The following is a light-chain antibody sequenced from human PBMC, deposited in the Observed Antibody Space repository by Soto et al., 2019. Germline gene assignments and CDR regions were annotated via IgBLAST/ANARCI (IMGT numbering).Light chain of an antibody. CDR1: QSVSIY. J-gene: IGKJ1*01. CDR2: DAS. V-gene: IGKV3-11*01. Sequence: EIVLTQSPATLSLSPGERATLSCRASQSVSIYLAWYQQKPGQAPRLLIYDASNTATGIPARFSGSGSGTDFTLTISSLEPEDFAVYYCQQYQNLWTFGQGTK. CDR3: QQYQNLWT.